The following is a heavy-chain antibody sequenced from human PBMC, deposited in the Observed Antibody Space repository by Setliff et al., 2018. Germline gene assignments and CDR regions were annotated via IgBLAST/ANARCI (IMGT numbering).Heavy chain of an antibody. V-gene: IGHV3-23*01. CDR3: TKHRSVVVVAATNY. D-gene: IGHD2-15*01. Sequence: GGSLRLSCAAAGFTFTSYAMRWVRQAPGKGLEWVSSISGSGGSTYYADSVKGRFTISRDNSKNTVFLQMNSLRAEDTAVYYCTKHRSVVVVAATNYWGQGTLVTVSS. CDR1: GFTFTSYA. J-gene: IGHJ4*02. CDR2: ISGSGGST.